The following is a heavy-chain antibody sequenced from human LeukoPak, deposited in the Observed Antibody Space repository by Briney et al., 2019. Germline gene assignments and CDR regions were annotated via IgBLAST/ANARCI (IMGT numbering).Heavy chain of an antibody. CDR1: GFTFSSYG. D-gene: IGHD1-26*01. V-gene: IGHV3-30*18. J-gene: IGHJ4*02. Sequence: GGSLRLSCAASGFTFSSYGMHWVRQAPGKGLEWVAVISYDGSNKYYADSVKGRFTISRDNSKNTLYLQMNSLGAEDTAVYYCAKDGVSWELSPFDYWGQGTLVTVSS. CDR3: AKDGVSWELSPFDY. CDR2: ISYDGSNK.